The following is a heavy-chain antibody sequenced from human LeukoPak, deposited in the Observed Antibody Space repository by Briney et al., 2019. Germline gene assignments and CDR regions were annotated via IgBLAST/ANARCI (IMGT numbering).Heavy chain of an antibody. D-gene: IGHD3-22*01. Sequence: GGSLRLSCAASGFTFSTSWMSWVRQAPGKRLEWVANIQQDGSAKYYVDSVKGRFTISRDNAKNSLYLQMNSLRAEDTAVYYCARFSLYDNSGYYSWLFDFWGQGTLVTVSS. CDR1: GFTFSTSW. CDR3: ARFSLYDNSGYYSWLFDF. J-gene: IGHJ4*02. CDR2: IQQDGSAK. V-gene: IGHV3-7*01.